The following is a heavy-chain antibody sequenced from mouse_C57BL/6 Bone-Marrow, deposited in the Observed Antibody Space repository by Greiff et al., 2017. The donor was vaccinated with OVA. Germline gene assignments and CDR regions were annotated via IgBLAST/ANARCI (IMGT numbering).Heavy chain of an antibody. CDR3: ASYYGSTYGEYFDV. V-gene: IGHV5-12*01. CDR2: ISNGGGST. CDR1: GFTFSDYY. J-gene: IGHJ1*03. D-gene: IGHD1-1*01. Sequence: EVQLVESGGGLVQPGGSLKLSCAASGFTFSDYYMYWVRQTPEKRLEWVAHISNGGGSTYYPDTVKGRFTISRDNAKNTLYLQMSRLKSEDTAMYYCASYYGSTYGEYFDVWGTGTTVTVSS.